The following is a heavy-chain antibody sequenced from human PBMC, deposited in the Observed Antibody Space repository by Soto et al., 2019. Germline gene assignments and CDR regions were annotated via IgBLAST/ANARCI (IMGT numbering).Heavy chain of an antibody. CDR3: ARVNPPCSGGSCYYTYFWFDP. J-gene: IGHJ5*02. Sequence: ASVKVSCKASGYTFTSYGISWARQAPGQGLEWMGWISAYNGNTNYAQKLQGRVTMTTDTSTSTAYMELRSLRSDDTAVYYCARVNPPCSGGSCYYTYFWFDPWGQGTLVTVSS. V-gene: IGHV1-18*01. CDR1: GYTFTSYG. D-gene: IGHD2-15*01. CDR2: ISAYNGNT.